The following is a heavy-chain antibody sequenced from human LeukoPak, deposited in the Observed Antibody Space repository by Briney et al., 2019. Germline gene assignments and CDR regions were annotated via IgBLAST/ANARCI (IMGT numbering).Heavy chain of an antibody. V-gene: IGHV3-53*01. Sequence: GGSLRLSCLASGFTFSTYAMSWVRQAPGKGLEWVSIIYSGGSTSYADSVKGRFIISRDNSKNTLYLQMNSLRAEDTAVYYCARRSPIAGAGPRRLEDWGQGTLVTVSS. J-gene: IGHJ4*02. CDR3: ARRSPIAGAGPRRLED. D-gene: IGHD6-13*01. CDR2: IYSGGST. CDR1: GFTFSTYA.